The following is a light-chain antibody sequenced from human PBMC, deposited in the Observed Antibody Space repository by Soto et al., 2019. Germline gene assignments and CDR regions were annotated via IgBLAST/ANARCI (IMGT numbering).Light chain of an antibody. V-gene: IGKV2-28*01. CDR2: LGC. Sequence: DIVMTQSPLSLPVTPGEPASISCRSSQSLLHSNGYNYLDWYLQKPGQSPQLLIYLGCNRASGVPDRFSGSGSGTDFTLKISRVVAEDVGVYYCMQALQTPPWTFGQGTKVEIK. CDR3: MQALQTPPWT. CDR1: QSLLHSNGYNY. J-gene: IGKJ1*01.